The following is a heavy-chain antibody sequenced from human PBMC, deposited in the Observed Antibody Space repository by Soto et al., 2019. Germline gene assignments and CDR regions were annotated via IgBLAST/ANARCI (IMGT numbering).Heavy chain of an antibody. CDR2: ISWDGGST. CDR1: GFTFDDYA. D-gene: IGHD1-26*01. V-gene: IGHV3-43D*03. CDR3: AKDIVERGGSYYYYYGMDV. J-gene: IGHJ6*02. Sequence: GESLKISCAASGFTFDDYAMHWVRQAPGKGLEWVSLISWDGGSTYYADSVKGRFTISRDNSKNSLYLQMNSLRAEDTALYYCAKDIVERGGSYYYYYGMDVWGQGTTVTVSS.